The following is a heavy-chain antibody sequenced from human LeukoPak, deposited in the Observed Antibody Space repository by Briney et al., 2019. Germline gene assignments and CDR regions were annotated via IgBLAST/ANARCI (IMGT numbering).Heavy chain of an antibody. CDR3: AKVLVLVSANRYYFDY. J-gene: IGHJ4*02. CDR2: ISGSGNST. Sequence: GGSLRLSCAASGLTFSGSAMSWVRQAPGKGLEWVSLISGSGNSTYYADSVKGRFTISRDNSKNTLYQQMNSLRAEDTAVYYCAKVLVLVSANRYYFDYWGQGTLVTVSS. V-gene: IGHV3-23*01. D-gene: IGHD2-15*01. CDR1: GLTFSGSA.